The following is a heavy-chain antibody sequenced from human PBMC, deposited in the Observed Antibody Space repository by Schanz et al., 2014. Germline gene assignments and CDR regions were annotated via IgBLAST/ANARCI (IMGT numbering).Heavy chain of an antibody. CDR3: ARDHVATADYDYFVYYFDV. Sequence: VQSVHSGTEVQKLVASVKVSCQTSVYTFTAYGINWVRPAPGQGLEWIGWISGQTGDTKYAQEMQGRVTMTRGVSSTTAFLELRSLRYDDTAVYYCARDHVATADYDYFVYYFDVWATGITVIVSS. V-gene: IGHV1-18*01. D-gene: IGHD3-16*01. J-gene: IGHJ6*03. CDR1: VYTFTAYG. CDR2: ISGQTGDT.